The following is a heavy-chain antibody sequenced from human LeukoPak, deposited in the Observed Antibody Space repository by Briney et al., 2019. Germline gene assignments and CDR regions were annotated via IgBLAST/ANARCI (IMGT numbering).Heavy chain of an antibody. D-gene: IGHD6-13*01. CDR3: ARAAAGTFWFDP. Sequence: GASVKVSCKASGGTFSSYAISWVRQAPGQGLEWMGRIIPILGIANYAQKFQGRATITADKSTSTAYMELSSLRSEDTAVYYCARAAAGTFWFDPWGQGTLVTVSS. J-gene: IGHJ5*02. CDR2: IIPILGIA. CDR1: GGTFSSYA. V-gene: IGHV1-69*04.